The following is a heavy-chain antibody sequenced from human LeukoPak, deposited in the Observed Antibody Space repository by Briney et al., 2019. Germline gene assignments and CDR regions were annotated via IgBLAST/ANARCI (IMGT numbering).Heavy chain of an antibody. V-gene: IGHV4-34*01. D-gene: IGHD3-22*01. CDR1: GGSFSGYY. Sequence: SETLSLTCAVYGGSFSGYYWSWIRQPPGKGLEWIGEINHSGSTNYNPSLKSRVTISVDTSKNRFSLELSSVTAADTAVYCCARGRQDVTMIVVVMTAVSYYLDVWGKGTTVTVS. CDR2: INHSGST. J-gene: IGHJ6*03. CDR3: ARGRQDVTMIVVVMTAVSYYLDV.